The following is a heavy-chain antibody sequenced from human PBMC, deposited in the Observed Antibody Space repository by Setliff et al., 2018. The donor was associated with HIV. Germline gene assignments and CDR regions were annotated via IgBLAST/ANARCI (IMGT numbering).Heavy chain of an antibody. CDR1: GFTFNSYW. CDR2: ISSDGSTT. Sequence: PGESLKISCAASGFTFNSYWMHWVRQAPGKGLVWVSRISSDGSTTNYADSVKGRFTISRDSAKNTLDLQMNSLRAEDTAVYYCARGSDTTGSPPELDPWGQGTLVTVSS. D-gene: IGHD1-1*01. V-gene: IGHV3-74*01. J-gene: IGHJ5*02. CDR3: ARGSDTTGSPPELDP.